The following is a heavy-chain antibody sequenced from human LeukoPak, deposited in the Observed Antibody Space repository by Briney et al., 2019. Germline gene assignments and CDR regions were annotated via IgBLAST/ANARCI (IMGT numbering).Heavy chain of an antibody. D-gene: IGHD1-26*01. CDR3: AKDRNSGNYYQTGDFHY. J-gene: IGHJ4*02. V-gene: IGHV3-23*01. Sequence: PGGSLRLSCAASGFTFSSYWMHWVRQAPGKGLEWVSGISNSGGTTYYADSVKGRFTISRDNSKNTLYLQMNSLRAEDTALYYCAKDRNSGNYYQTGDFHYWGQGILVTVSS. CDR1: GFTFSSYW. CDR2: ISNSGGTT.